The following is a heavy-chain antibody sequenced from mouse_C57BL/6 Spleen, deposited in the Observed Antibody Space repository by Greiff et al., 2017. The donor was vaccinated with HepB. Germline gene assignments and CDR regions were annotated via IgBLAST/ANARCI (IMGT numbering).Heavy chain of an antibody. CDR1: GYSITSGYD. CDR3: ARAGDGYYQFAY. CDR2: ISYSGST. J-gene: IGHJ3*01. V-gene: IGHV3-1*01. D-gene: IGHD2-3*01. Sequence: EVQLQESGPGMVKPSQSLSLTCTVTGYSITSGYDWHWIRHFPGNKLEWMGYISYSGSTNYNPSLKSRISITHDTSKNHFFLKLNSVTTEDTATYYCARAGDGYYQFAYWGQGTLVTVSA.